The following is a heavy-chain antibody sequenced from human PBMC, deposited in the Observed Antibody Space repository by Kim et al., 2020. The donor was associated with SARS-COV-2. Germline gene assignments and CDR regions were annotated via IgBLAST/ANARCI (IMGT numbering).Heavy chain of an antibody. CDR2: ISYDGSNK. V-gene: IGHV3-30*18. D-gene: IGHD5-12*01. J-gene: IGHJ6*02. CDR3: AKDPGGYDLFTDYYGMDV. CDR1: GFTFSTSV. Sequence: GGSLRLSCAASGFTFSTSVMYWVRQAPGKGLEWVALISYDGSNKYYADSVKGRFTISRDNSQNTLYLQMNSLRAEDTAVYYCAKDPGGYDLFTDYYGMDVWGQGTTVTVSS.